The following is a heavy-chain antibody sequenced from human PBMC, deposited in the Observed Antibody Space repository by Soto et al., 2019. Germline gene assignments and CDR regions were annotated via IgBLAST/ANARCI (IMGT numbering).Heavy chain of an antibody. V-gene: IGHV3-30*18. Sequence: QVQLVESGGGVVQPGRSLRLSCAASGFTFSSYGMHWVRQAPGKGLEWVAVISYEGSNKYYADSVKGRFTISRDNSKNTMYLQMNSLRAEDTAVYYCAKAAPRGAYGMDVWGQGTTVTVSS. CDR3: AKAAPRGAYGMDV. CDR1: GFTFSSYG. CDR2: ISYEGSNK. D-gene: IGHD2-15*01. J-gene: IGHJ6*02.